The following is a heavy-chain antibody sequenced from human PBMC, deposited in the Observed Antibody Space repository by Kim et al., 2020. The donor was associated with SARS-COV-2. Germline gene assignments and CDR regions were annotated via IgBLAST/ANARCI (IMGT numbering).Heavy chain of an antibody. CDR3: ARDGFGGYFDY. V-gene: IGHV3-7*03. CDR2: IKQDGSER. D-gene: IGHD3-10*01. Sequence: GRSLRLSCAVSGFTFSMSWMSWVRQAPGKGLEWVANIKQDGSERYYVDSIKGRFTISRDNAKNSVFLQMNGLSAEDTAVYYCARDGFGGYFDYWGRGILVTVSP. J-gene: IGHJ4*02. CDR1: GFTFSMSW.